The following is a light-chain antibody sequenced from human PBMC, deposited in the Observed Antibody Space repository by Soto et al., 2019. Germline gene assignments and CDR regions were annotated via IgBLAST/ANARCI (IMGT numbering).Light chain of an antibody. CDR2: DVS. Sequence: QSALTQPASVSGSPGQSITISCTGTSSDVGGYNYVSWYQQHPGKAPKLMIYDVSNRPSGVSNRFSDSKSGNTASLSISGPQAEDVADYYCSSYTSSSTPVVFGGGTQLT. V-gene: IGLV2-14*01. J-gene: IGLJ2*01. CDR3: SSYTSSSTPVV. CDR1: SSDVGGYNY.